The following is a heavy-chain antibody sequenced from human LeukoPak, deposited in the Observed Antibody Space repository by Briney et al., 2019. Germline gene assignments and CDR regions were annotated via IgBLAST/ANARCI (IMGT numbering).Heavy chain of an antibody. CDR1: GYTFTGYY. J-gene: IGHJ3*02. Sequence: ASVKVSCKASGYTFTGYYMHWVRQAPGQGLEWMGRINPNSGGTNYAQKFQGRVTMTRDTSISTAYMELSRLRSDDTAVYYCANQEWLRFNLNAFDIWGQGTMVTVSS. CDR2: INPNSGGT. V-gene: IGHV1-2*06. D-gene: IGHD5-12*01. CDR3: ANQEWLRFNLNAFDI.